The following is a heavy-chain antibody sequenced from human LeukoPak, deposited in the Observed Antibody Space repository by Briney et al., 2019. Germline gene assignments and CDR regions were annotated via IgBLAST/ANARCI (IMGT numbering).Heavy chain of an antibody. CDR3: AKDTGYSSSWYAPTFDP. Sequence: GGSLRLSCAASGFTFDDYAMHWVRQAPGKGLEWVSLISWDGGSTYYADSVKGRFTISRDNSKNSLYLQMNSLRAEDTALYYCAKDTGYSSSWYAPTFDPWGQGTLVTVSS. CDR2: ISWDGGST. D-gene: IGHD6-13*01. J-gene: IGHJ5*02. V-gene: IGHV3-43D*03. CDR1: GFTFDDYA.